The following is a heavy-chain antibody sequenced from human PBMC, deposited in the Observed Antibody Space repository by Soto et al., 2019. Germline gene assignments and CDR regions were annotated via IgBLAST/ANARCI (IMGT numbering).Heavy chain of an antibody. J-gene: IGHJ5*02. Sequence: QVQLVQSGAEVKKPGASVKVSCKASGYTFTSYDINWVRQATGQGLEWMGWMNPNSGNTGYAQKFQGRVTMTRNTSISTAYMELSSLRSEDTAVYYCARALLVNRVFGPARPKGFDPWGQGTLVTVSS. CDR2: MNPNSGNT. V-gene: IGHV1-8*01. CDR3: ARALLVNRVFGPARPKGFDP. CDR1: GYTFTSYD. D-gene: IGHD6-6*01.